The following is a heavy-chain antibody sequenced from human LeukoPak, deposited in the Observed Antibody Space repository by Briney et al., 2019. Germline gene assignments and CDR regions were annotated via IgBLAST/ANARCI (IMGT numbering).Heavy chain of an antibody. J-gene: IGHJ3*02. CDR2: IYTSGST. CDR1: GGSISSGGYY. V-gene: IGHV4-61*02. CDR3: ARAPDYGDYWDAFDI. D-gene: IGHD4-17*01. Sequence: SETLSLTCTVSGGSISSGGYYWSWIRQPAGKGLEWIGRIYTSGSTNYNPSLKSRVTMSVDTSKNQFSLKLSSVTAADTAVYYCARAPDYGDYWDAFDIWGQGTMVTVSS.